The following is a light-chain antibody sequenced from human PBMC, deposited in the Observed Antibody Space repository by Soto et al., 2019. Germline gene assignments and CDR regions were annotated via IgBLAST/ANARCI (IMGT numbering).Light chain of an antibody. CDR1: QSVSSY. V-gene: IGKV3-11*01. Sequence: EYVLTESPATLHLSPGERATLSCRASQSVSSYLAWYQQKPGQAPRLLIYDASNRATGIPARFSGSGSGTDFTLTISSLEPEDFAVYYCQQLSNWPITFGQGTRLEIK. CDR2: DAS. CDR3: QQLSNWPIT. J-gene: IGKJ5*01.